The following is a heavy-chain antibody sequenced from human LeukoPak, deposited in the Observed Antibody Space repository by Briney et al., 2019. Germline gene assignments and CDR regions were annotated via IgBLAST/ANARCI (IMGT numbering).Heavy chain of an antibody. CDR2: INHSGST. V-gene: IGHV4-34*01. CDR3: ARVGSGLRDDY. CDR1: GGSFSGYY. J-gene: IGHJ4*02. D-gene: IGHD2-15*01. Sequence: PSETLSLTCAVYGGSFSGYYWSWIRQPPGKGLEWIGEINHSGSTNYNPSLKSRVTISVDTSKNQFSLKLSSVTAADTAVYYCARVGSGLRDDYWGQGTLVTVSS.